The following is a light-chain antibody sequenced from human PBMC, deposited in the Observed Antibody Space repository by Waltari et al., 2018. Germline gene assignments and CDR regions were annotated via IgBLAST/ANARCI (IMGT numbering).Light chain of an antibody. CDR2: AAS. V-gene: IGKV1-27*01. Sequence: DIQMTQSPSSLYASVGDRVTITCRASQGITNYLAWYQQKPGKVPKALIFAASTLQSGVPSRFSASGSGTDFTLTVSSLQPEDVATYYCQQYTSAPITFGQGTRLEIK. CDR1: QGITNY. CDR3: QQYTSAPIT. J-gene: IGKJ5*01.